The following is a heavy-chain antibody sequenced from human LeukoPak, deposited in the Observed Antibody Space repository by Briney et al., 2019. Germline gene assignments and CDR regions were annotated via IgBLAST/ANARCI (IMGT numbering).Heavy chain of an antibody. V-gene: IGHV3-64D*06. CDR2: ISSNGGST. CDR3: APSPYYYESSGYSA. J-gene: IGHJ5*02. CDR1: GFTFSSYA. D-gene: IGHD3-22*01. Sequence: GGSLRLSCSASGFTFSSYAMHCVRQAPGKGLEYVSAISSNGGSTYYADSVKGRFTISRDNSKNTLYLQMSSLRAEDTAVYYCAPSPYYYESSGYSAWGQGTLVTVSS.